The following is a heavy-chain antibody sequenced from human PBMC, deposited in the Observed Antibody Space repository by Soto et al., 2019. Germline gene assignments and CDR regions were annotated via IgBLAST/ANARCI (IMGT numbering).Heavy chain of an antibody. D-gene: IGHD6-6*01. Sequence: LRLSCAASGFSFSSYGMHWVRQAPGRGLEWVTVISNDGNRKYYGESVKGRFSVSRDNDKDTLYLQMNGLRPEDTGVYYCAKDRRQLSALDMWGQGTTVTVSS. J-gene: IGHJ3*02. CDR1: GFSFSSYG. CDR2: ISNDGNRK. V-gene: IGHV3-30*18. CDR3: AKDRRQLSALDM.